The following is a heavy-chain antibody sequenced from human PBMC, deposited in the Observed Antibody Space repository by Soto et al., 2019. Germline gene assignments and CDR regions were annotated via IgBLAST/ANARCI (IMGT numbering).Heavy chain of an antibody. CDR1: GDSVSSNSAA. CDR3: ARDRSAWNYVVDSYYYYGMDV. D-gene: IGHD1-7*01. J-gene: IGHJ6*02. Sequence: SQTLSLTCAISGDSVSSNSAAWNWIRQSPSRGLEWLGRTYYRSKWYNDYAVTVKSRIALNPDTSKNQCSLQLNSLTTEETAAYYCARDRSAWNYVVDSYYYYGMDVWGQGTTVTVSS. V-gene: IGHV6-1*01. CDR2: TYYRSKWYN.